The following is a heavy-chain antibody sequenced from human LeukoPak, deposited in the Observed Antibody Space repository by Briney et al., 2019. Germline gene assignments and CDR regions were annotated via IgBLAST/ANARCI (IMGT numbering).Heavy chain of an antibody. D-gene: IGHD3-22*01. CDR1: GFTFSYYS. CDR2: ISSSSRYI. CDR3: AKGYYYDSSGYYCDY. V-gene: IGHV3-21*04. Sequence: GGSLRLSCAASGFTFSYYSMNWVRQAPGKELEWVSSISSSSRYIYYADSVKGRFTISRDNAKNSLYLQMNSLRAEDTAVYYCAKGYYYDSSGYYCDYWGQGTLVTVSS. J-gene: IGHJ4*02.